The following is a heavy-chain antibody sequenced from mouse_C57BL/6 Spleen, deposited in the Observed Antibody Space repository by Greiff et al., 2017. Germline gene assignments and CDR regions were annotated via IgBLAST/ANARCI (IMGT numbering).Heavy chain of an antibody. J-gene: IGHJ3*01. CDR1: GYAFTNYL. D-gene: IGHD1-1*01. CDR2: INPGSGGT. V-gene: IGHV1-54*01. CDR3: ARGGYGSSLFWFAY. Sequence: QVQLQQSGAELVRPGTSVKVSCKASGYAFTNYLIEWVKQRPGQGLEWIGVINPGSGGTNYNEKFKGKATLTADKSSSTAYMHLSSLTSEDSAVYFCARGGYGSSLFWFAYWGQGTLVTVSA.